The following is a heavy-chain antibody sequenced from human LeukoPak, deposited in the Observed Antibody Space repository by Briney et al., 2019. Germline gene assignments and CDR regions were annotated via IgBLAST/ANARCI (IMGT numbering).Heavy chain of an antibody. CDR1: GFTFSSYA. Sequence: GGSLRLSCAASGFTFSSYAMSWVRQAPGKGLEWVSAISGSGGSTYYADSVMGRFTISRDNSKNTLYLQMNSLRAEDTAVYYCAKDLHETYYDFWSGYSDYYFDYWGQGTLVTVSS. CDR2: ISGSGGST. CDR3: AKDLHETYYDFWSGYSDYYFDY. V-gene: IGHV3-23*01. D-gene: IGHD3-3*01. J-gene: IGHJ4*02.